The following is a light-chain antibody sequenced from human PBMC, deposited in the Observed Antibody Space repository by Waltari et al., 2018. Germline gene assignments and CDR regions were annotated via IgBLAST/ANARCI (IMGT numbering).Light chain of an antibody. CDR2: EEN. CDR3: YSTDITGNRGI. CDR1: GLPTKY. V-gene: IGLV3-10*01. J-gene: IGLJ2*01. Sequence: ELTPPPSVSVSPGQTARITCSGDGLPTKYAYWDQHKSGQAPVLVDYEENKRPSGFPERISGSSSGTVATVTIDGAQVEDEGDYYGYSTDITGNRGIVGGGTRLTVL.